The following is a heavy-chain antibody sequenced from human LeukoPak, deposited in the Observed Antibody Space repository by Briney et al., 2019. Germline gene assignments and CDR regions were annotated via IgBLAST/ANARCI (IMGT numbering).Heavy chain of an antibody. J-gene: IGHJ6*02. CDR3: ARLWGLYYYGMDV. CDR2: IKQDGGEK. D-gene: IGHD3-16*01. V-gene: IGHV3-7*03. CDR1: GITFSRYW. Sequence: PGGSLRLSCVDSGITFSRYWMSWVRQAPGKGLEWVANIKQDGGEKYYVDSVKGRFTISRDNAKNSLYLQMNSLRAEDTAVYYCARLWGLYYYGMDVWGQGTTVTVSS.